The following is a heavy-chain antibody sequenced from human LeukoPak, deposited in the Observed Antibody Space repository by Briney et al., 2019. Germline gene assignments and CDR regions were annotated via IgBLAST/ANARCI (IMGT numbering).Heavy chain of an antibody. CDR1: GFTFSSYA. CDR3: AKDLVTGSLDY. D-gene: IGHD3-10*01. J-gene: IGHJ4*02. Sequence: GGSLRLSCAASGFTFSSYAMTWVRQAPGKGLEWVSSISSSGGSTYYADSVRGRFTISRDNSKDTLYLQMNSLRAEDTAIYYCAKDLVTGSLDYWGQGTLVTVSS. V-gene: IGHV3-23*01. CDR2: ISSSGGST.